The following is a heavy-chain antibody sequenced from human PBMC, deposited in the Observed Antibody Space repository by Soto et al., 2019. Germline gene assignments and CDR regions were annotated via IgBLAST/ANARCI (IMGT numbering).Heavy chain of an antibody. J-gene: IGHJ6*02. CDR3: ASLRYFVDYYHYYGMDV. CDR1: GYSFTSYW. V-gene: IGHV5-10-1*01. Sequence: PGESLKISCKGSGYSFTSYWISWVRQMPGKGLEWMGRIDPSDSYTNYSPSFQGHVTISADKSISTAYLQWSSLKASDTAMYYCASLRYFVDYYHYYGMDVWGQGTTVTFSS. D-gene: IGHD3-9*01. CDR2: IDPSDSYT.